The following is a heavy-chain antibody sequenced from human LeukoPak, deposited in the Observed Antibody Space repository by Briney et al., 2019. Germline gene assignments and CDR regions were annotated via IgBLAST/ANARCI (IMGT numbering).Heavy chain of an antibody. Sequence: PGGSLRLSCAASGFTFSSYSMNWVRQAPGKGLEWVSSISSSSSYIYYADSVKGRFTISRDNAKNSLYLQMNSLRAEDTAVYYCARDRTPRYYYDSSDYWGQGTLVTVSS. V-gene: IGHV3-21*01. D-gene: IGHD3-22*01. CDR2: ISSSSSYI. CDR1: GFTFSSYS. J-gene: IGHJ4*02. CDR3: ARDRTPRYYYDSSDY.